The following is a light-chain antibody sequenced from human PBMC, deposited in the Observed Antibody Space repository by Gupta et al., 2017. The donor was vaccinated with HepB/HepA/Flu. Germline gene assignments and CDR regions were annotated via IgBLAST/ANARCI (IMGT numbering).Light chain of an antibody. Sequence: SYELPQPPSVSVSPGHTARITCSGDALPKKNAYWYQQKSGQAPVLVIYEDTKRPSGIPEKFSGSTSGTMATLTISGAQVQDEADYYCYSSDSSGYHRVFGGGTKLTVL. CDR3: YSSDSSGYHRV. CDR2: EDT. CDR1: ALPKKN. V-gene: IGLV3-10*01. J-gene: IGLJ3*02.